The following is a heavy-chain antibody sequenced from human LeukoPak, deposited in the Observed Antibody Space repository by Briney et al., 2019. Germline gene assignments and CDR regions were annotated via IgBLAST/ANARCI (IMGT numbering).Heavy chain of an antibody. V-gene: IGHV1-69*13. CDR2: IIPIFGTA. CDR1: GGTFSSYA. D-gene: IGHD1-26*01. Sequence: SVKVSCKASGGTFSSYANSWVRQAPRQGLEWMGGIIPIFGTANYAQKFQGRVTITADESTSTAYMELSSLRSEDTAVYYCARVGRVGATQSSDPSFDYWGQGTLVTVSS. CDR3: ARVGRVGATQSSDPSFDY. J-gene: IGHJ4*02.